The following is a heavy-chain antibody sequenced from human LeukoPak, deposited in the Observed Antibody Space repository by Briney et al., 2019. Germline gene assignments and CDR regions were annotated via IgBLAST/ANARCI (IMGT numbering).Heavy chain of an antibody. CDR2: IYYSGST. D-gene: IGHD3-22*01. Sequence: SETLSLTCTVSGGSISSYYWSWIRQPPGKGLEWIGYIYYSGSTNYNPSLKSRVTISVVTSKNQFSLKLSSVTAADTAVYYCARHDRAADSYGYFDYWGQGTLVTVSS. CDR1: GGSISSYY. CDR3: ARHDRAADSYGYFDY. V-gene: IGHV4-59*08. J-gene: IGHJ4*02.